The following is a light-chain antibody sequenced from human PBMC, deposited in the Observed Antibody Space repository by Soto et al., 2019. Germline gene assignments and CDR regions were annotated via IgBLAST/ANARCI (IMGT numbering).Light chain of an antibody. CDR2: DAS. CDR1: QSLTNY. CDR3: QHSTA. V-gene: IGKV3-11*01. J-gene: IGKJ1*01. Sequence: EIVLTQSPATLPLSPGQRATLSCRASQSLTNYLAWYQQKPGQAPRLLIYDASNRATGIPARFSGSGSGTDFTLTISSLEPEDFAVYYCQHSTAFGQGTRGEIK.